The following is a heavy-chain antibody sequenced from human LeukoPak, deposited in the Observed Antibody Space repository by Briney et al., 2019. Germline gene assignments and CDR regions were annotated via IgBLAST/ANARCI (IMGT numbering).Heavy chain of an antibody. CDR2: INPNSGGT. CDR3: ARTDIVVVPAALGFDP. Sequence: GASVKVSCKASGYTFTGYYMHWVRQAHGQGLEWMGWINPNSGGTNYAQKFQGRVTMTRDTSISTAYMELSRLRSDDTAVYYCARTDIVVVPAALGFDPWGQGTLVTVSS. CDR1: GYTFTGYY. V-gene: IGHV1-2*02. D-gene: IGHD2-2*01. J-gene: IGHJ5*02.